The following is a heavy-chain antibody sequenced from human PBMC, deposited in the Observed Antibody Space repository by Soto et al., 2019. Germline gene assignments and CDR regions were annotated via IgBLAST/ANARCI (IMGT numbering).Heavy chain of an antibody. V-gene: IGHV2-26*01. CDR2: IFSNDEK. CDR3: XXXXXXXXXXXXP. Sequence: QVTVKESGPVLVKPTETLTLTCTVSGFSLSNAGLGVSWIRQPPGKALEWLAHIFSNDEKSYSTSLKSRITXXXXXXXXXXXXXXXXXXXXXXXXXXXXXXXXXXXXXXXPWGQGTLVTVSS. J-gene: IGHJ5*02. CDR1: GFSLSNAGLG.